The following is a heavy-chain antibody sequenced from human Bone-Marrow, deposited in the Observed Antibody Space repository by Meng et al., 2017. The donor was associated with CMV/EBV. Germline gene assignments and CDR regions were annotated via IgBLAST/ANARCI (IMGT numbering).Heavy chain of an antibody. CDR2: ISYDGSNK. V-gene: IGHV3-30*03. CDR1: GFTFSRYS. D-gene: IGHD4-17*01. CDR3: ARANYGVAVGY. Sequence: GESLKISCAASGFTFSRYSMNWVRQAPGKGLEWVAVISYDGSNKYYADSVKGRFTISRDNAKNSLYLQMNSLRAEDTALYYCARANYGVAVGYWGQGTRVTVSS. J-gene: IGHJ4*02.